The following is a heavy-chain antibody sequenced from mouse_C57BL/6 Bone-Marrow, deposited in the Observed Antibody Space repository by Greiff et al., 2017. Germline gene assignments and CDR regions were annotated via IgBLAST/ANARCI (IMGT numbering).Heavy chain of an antibody. V-gene: IGHV5-6*01. CDR1: GFTFSSYG. CDR3: ARVDGYWYYFDY. CDR2: ISSGGSYT. D-gene: IGHD2-3*01. J-gene: IGHJ2*01. Sequence: EVKLVESGGDLVKPGGSLKLSCAASGFTFSSYGMSWVRQTPEKRLEWVVTISSGGSYTYYPDSVKGQFTISIDNAKNTLYLQMSSLKSEDSAMYYCARVDGYWYYFDYWGQGTTLTVSS.